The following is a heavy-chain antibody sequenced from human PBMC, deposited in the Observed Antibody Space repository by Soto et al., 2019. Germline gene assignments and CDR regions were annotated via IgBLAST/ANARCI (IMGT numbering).Heavy chain of an antibody. J-gene: IGHJ6*02. CDR3: ARDPVGATDGYYYGMDV. D-gene: IGHD1-26*01. CDR2: TYYSGST. V-gene: IGHV4-30-4*01. CDR1: GGSISSGDYY. Sequence: SETLSLTCTVSGGSISSGDYYWSWIRQPPGKGLEWIGYTYYSGSTYYNPSLKSRVTISVDTSKNQFSLKLSSVTAADTAVYYCARDPVGATDGYYYGMDVWGQGTTVTVYS.